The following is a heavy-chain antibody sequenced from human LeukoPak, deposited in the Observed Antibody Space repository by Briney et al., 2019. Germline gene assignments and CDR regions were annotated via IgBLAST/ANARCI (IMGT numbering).Heavy chain of an antibody. J-gene: IGHJ4*02. Sequence: PGGSLTLSCAASGLSFSRFAMSWVRQAPARGLQWLSSMKGTGETFYADSVRGRFTLSRDDSRNTVYLQLNNLRVEDTAVYYCARASWVSSADAVWWGQGTVVTVSS. V-gene: IGHV3-23*01. CDR2: MKGTGET. CDR1: GLSFSRFA. D-gene: IGHD3-16*01. CDR3: ARASWVSSADAVW.